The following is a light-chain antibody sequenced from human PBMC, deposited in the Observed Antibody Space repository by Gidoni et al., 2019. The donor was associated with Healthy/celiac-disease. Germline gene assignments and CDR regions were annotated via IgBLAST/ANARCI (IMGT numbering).Light chain of an antibody. CDR2: AAS. V-gene: IGKV1-27*01. J-gene: IGKJ4*01. CDR1: QGISKY. CDR3: QKYNSAPLT. Sequence: DIQLTQSPYSLSASVGDRVTITCRASQGISKYLAWYQQKPGKVPKLLIYAASTLQSGVPSRFSGSGSGTDFTLTISSLQPEDVATYYCQKYNSAPLTFGGGTKVEIK.